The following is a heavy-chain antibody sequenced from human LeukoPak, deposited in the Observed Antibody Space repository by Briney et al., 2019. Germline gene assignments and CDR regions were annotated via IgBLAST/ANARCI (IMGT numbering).Heavy chain of an antibody. J-gene: IGHJ3*02. Sequence: SETLSLTCAVSGGSISSGGYSWSWIRQPPGKGLEWIGYIYHSGSTYYNPSLKSRVTISVDTSKNQFSLKLSSVTAADTAVYYCARHPPYYYGSGSYYKRGAFDIWGQGTMVTVSS. V-gene: IGHV4-30-2*01. CDR3: ARHPPYYYGSGSYYKRGAFDI. CDR1: GGSISSGGYS. CDR2: IYHSGST. D-gene: IGHD3-10*01.